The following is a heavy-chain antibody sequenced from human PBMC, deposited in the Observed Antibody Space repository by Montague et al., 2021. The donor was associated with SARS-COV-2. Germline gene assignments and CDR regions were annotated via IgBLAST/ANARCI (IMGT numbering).Heavy chain of an antibody. CDR3: ARSRANVPSRPGFDY. CDR2: MYYTGHT. Sequence: SETLSLTCTVSGASVASGNFYWSWILQPPGKGLEWIGYMYYTGHTNYNPSLESRVTMPVDPSKNQFSLTLTSVTAADTAVYYCARSRANVPSRPGFDYWGQGALVTVSS. V-gene: IGHV4-61*01. J-gene: IGHJ4*02. D-gene: IGHD6-6*01. CDR1: GASVASGNFY.